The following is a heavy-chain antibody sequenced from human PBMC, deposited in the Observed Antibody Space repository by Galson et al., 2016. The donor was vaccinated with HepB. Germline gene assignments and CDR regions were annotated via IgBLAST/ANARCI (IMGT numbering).Heavy chain of an antibody. CDR2: ISGRSSHI. V-gene: IGHV3-21*01. J-gene: IGHJ6*03. CDR3: ARVSPVDYYYYMDV. Sequence: SLRLSCAASTFTFSDYSMNWVSFISGRSSHIYYADSVEGRFTVSRDNAKNSLYLQMNSLRAEDTAVYYCARVSPVDYYYYMDVWGRGTTVTVS. CDR1: TFTFSDYS.